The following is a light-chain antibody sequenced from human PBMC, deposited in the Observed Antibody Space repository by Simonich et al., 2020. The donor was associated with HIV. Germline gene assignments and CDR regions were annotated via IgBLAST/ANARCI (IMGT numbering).Light chain of an antibody. J-gene: IGLJ3*02. CDR2: DVS. CDR1: TGNVGAYDY. V-gene: IGLV2-14*03. Sequence: QSALTQPASVSGSPGQSITISCTGTTGNVGAYDYVSWYQQHPGKAPKLMIYDVSKRPSGVSNRFSGSKSGNTASLTISGLQAEDEADYYCSSYTTSNTLVFGGGTKLTVL. CDR3: SSYTTSNTLV.